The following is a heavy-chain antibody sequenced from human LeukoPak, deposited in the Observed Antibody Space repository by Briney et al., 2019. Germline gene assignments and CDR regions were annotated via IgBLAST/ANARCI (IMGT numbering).Heavy chain of an antibody. Sequence: LTGGSLRLSCAASGFTFSRYWMNWVRQAPGKGLEWVANIKEDGSEKYYVDSVKGRFTIARDNAKNSLYLHMNSLRAEDTAVYYCARDPSSLRDSYDYWGQGTLVTVSS. CDR2: IKEDGSEK. J-gene: IGHJ4*02. CDR1: GFTFSRYW. V-gene: IGHV3-7*01. CDR3: ARDPSSLRDSYDY.